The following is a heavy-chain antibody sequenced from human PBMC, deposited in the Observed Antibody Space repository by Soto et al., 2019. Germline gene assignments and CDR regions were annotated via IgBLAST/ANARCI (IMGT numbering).Heavy chain of an antibody. Sequence: QVQLVQTGAEVKKPGSSVKVSCKASGGTFSSYAISWVRQTPGQGLEWMGGIIPIFGTANYAQKFQGRVTITADESTSTAYMELSSMRSEDRAVYYCARGGPGGVTPFGYWGQGTLVTVSS. J-gene: IGHJ4*02. CDR3: ARGGPGGVTPFGY. CDR2: IIPIFGTA. V-gene: IGHV1-69*12. CDR1: GGTFSSYA. D-gene: IGHD2-21*02.